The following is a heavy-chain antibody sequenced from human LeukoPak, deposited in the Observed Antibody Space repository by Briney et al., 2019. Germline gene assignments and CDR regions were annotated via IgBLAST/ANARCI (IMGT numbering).Heavy chain of an antibody. V-gene: IGHV4-61*03. J-gene: IGHJ4*02. CDR3: ARSQNYYGSGDY. Sequence: SETLSLTCTVSGGSVSNGNYYWSWLRQPPGKALEWIGYIHYTGSTYYNPSLEGRVTISVDTSKNHFSVKLSSVTAADTAVYYCARSQNYYGSGDYWSQGTLVTVSS. CDR1: GGSVSNGNYY. CDR2: IHYTGST. D-gene: IGHD3-10*01.